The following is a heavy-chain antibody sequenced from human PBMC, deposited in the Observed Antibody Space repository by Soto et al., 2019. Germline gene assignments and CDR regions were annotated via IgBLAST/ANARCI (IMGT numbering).Heavy chain of an antibody. CDR1: GYSFTSYW. CDR3: ERTYISSPHSSCGMDV. Sequence: GEYLKISCKGSGYSFTSYWISWVRQMPGKGLEWMGRIDPSDSYTNYSPSFQGHVTISADKSISTAYLQWSSLKASDTAMCYCERTYISSPHSSCGMDVWGPGPMVTV. J-gene: IGHJ6*02. D-gene: IGHD6-6*01. CDR2: IDPSDSYT. V-gene: IGHV5-10-1*01.